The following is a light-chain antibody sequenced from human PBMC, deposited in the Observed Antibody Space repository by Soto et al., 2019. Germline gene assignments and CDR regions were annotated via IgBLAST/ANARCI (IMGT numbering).Light chain of an antibody. V-gene: IGKV1-5*01. CDR2: DAS. CDR1: QTISSW. CDR3: QQYGSSPWT. Sequence: DIQMTQSPSTLSGSVGDRVTITCRASQTISSWLAWYQQKPGKAPKLLIYDASSLESGVPSRFSGSGSGTDFTLTISRLEPEDFAVYYCQQYGSSPWTFGQGTKVDIK. J-gene: IGKJ1*01.